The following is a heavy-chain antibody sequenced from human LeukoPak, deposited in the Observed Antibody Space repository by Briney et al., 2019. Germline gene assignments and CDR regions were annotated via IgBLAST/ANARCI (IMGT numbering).Heavy chain of an antibody. CDR1: GGTFSSYA. Sequence: SVKVSCKASGGTFSSYAISWVRQAPGQGLEWMGGIIPIFGTANYAQKFQGRVTITADESTSTAYMELSSLRSEDTAVYYCARERPLLYAFDIWGQGTMVTVSS. V-gene: IGHV1-69*13. CDR3: ARERPLLYAFDI. D-gene: IGHD2-21*02. J-gene: IGHJ3*02. CDR2: IIPIFGTA.